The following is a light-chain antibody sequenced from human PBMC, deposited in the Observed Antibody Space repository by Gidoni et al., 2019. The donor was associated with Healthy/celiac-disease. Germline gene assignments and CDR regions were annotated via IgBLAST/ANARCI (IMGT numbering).Light chain of an antibody. Sequence: SYELTQPLSVSVALGQTARITWGGNNLGSKNVHGYQHKPGQAPVLVIYRDSNRPSGIPERFSGPSSGNTATLTISRAQAGDEADYYCQVWDSSTWVFGGGTKLTVL. CDR2: RDS. CDR1: NLGSKN. V-gene: IGLV3-9*01. J-gene: IGLJ3*02. CDR3: QVWDSSTWV.